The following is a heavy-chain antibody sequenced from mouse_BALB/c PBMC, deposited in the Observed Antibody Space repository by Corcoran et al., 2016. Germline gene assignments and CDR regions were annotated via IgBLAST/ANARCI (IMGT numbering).Heavy chain of an antibody. J-gene: IGHJ1*01. Sequence: EVQLQQSGAELVKPGASVKLSCTASGFNIKDTYMHWVKQRPEQGLEWIGRIDPANGNTKYDPTFQGKATITADTSSNTAYLQLSSLTSEDTAVYYCANWDWYFDVWGAGTTVTVS. V-gene: IGHV14-3*02. CDR2: IDPANGNT. D-gene: IGHD4-1*01. CDR3: ANWDWYFDV. CDR1: GFNIKDTY.